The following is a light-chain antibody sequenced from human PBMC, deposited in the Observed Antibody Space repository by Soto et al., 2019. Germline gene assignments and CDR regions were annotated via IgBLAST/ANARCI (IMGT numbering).Light chain of an antibody. J-gene: IGKJ5*01. CDR3: QQFNSYPIT. CDR1: EDITNS. Sequence: DIQLTQSPSFLSASVGDRVTITCRASEDITNSLAWYHQKPGKTPKFLIPTVSTLQGGVRSRFSGSGSGTEFTLTISDLLPEDFATYYCQQFNSYPITFGQGTRLDI. V-gene: IGKV1-9*01. CDR2: TVS.